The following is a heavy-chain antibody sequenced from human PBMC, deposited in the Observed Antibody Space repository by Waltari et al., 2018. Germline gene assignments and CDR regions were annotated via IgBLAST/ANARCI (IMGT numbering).Heavy chain of an antibody. CDR2: INPNRGGT. J-gene: IGHJ4*02. V-gene: IGHV1-2*06. CDR3: ARVRRVFLALDY. D-gene: IGHD2-15*01. CDR1: GYTFTGYY. Sequence: QVQLVQSGAEVKKPGASVKVSCKASGYTFTGYYMHWVRQAPGQGLEWMGRINPNRGGTNYAQKFQGRVTMTRDTSISTAYMELSRLRSDDTAVYYCARVRRVFLALDYWGQGTLVTVSS.